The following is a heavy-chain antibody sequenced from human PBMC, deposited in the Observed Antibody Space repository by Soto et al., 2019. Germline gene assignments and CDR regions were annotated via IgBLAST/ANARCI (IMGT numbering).Heavy chain of an antibody. CDR2: TIPIFGTA. D-gene: IGHD4-17*01. V-gene: IGHV1-69*06. Sequence: QVQLVQSGAEVKKPGSSVKVSCKASGGTFSSYAISWVRQAPGQGLEWMGGTIPIFGTANYAQKFQGRVTITADKSTSTAYMELSSLRSEDTAVYYCARVHGDRGNYYYGMDVWGQGTTVTVSS. CDR3: ARVHGDRGNYYYGMDV. CDR1: GGTFSSYA. J-gene: IGHJ6*02.